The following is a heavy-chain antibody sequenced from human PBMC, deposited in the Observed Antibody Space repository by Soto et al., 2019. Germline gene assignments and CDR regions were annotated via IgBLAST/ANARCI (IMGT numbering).Heavy chain of an antibody. CDR3: GRGRSGQLVVFY. CDR2: IGPATGDT. D-gene: IGHD3-10*01. CDR1: GYTFTGHY. Sequence: ASVKVSCKASGYTFTGHYIHWVRQAPGQGPEWMGEIGPATGDTRYAQKFQGRVTMARDTSITTVYMELNNLSPDDSAVYYCGRGRSGQLVVFYWGQGTPVTVSS. J-gene: IGHJ4*02. V-gene: IGHV1-2*02.